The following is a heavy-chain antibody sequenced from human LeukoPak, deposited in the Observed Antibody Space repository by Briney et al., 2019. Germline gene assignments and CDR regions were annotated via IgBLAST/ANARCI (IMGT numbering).Heavy chain of an antibody. D-gene: IGHD6-19*01. CDR3: ASPPPYSSGWYKYYYYGMDV. Sequence: PGRSLRLSCAASGFTFSSYAMHWVRQAPGKGLEWVAVISYDGSNKYYADSVKGRFTISRDNSKNTLYLQMNSLRAEDTAVYYCASPPPYSSGWYKYYYYGMDVWGKGTTVTVSS. CDR2: ISYDGSNK. V-gene: IGHV3-30*04. J-gene: IGHJ6*04. CDR1: GFTFSSYA.